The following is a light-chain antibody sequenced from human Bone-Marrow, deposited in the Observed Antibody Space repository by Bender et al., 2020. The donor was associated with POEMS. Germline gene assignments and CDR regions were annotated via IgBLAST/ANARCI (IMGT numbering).Light chain of an antibody. V-gene: IGLV2-23*01. J-gene: IGLJ1*01. Sequence: QSALTQPASVSGSPGQSITISCTGTSSDVGNYDFVSWYQHHPGKAPQLMIYEGSKRPSGVSHRFSGSKSGNMASLTISGLQAEDEADYYCFSYAGGDTYVFGTGTKVTVL. CDR2: EGS. CDR3: FSYAGGDTYV. CDR1: SSDVGNYDF.